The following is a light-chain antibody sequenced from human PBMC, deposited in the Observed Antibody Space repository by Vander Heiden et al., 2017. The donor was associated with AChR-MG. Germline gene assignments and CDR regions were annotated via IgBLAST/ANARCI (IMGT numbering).Light chain of an antibody. CDR1: SSNVGSNT. J-gene: IGLJ2*01. V-gene: IGLV1-44*01. Sequence: QSVLTQPPSASGTPGQRVTISCSGSSSNVGSNTVDWYLQLPGTAPKLLIYINDQRPSGVPDRFAGSKSGTSAYLAISGLQSEDEADYYCAVWDDSLNGVVFGGGTKLTVL. CDR2: IND. CDR3: AVWDDSLNGVV.